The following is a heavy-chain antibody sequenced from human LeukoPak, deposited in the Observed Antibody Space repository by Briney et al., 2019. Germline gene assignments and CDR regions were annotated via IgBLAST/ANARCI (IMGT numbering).Heavy chain of an antibody. CDR3: ARQYSK. CDR1: GVSINTGGDH. D-gene: IGHD5-12*01. CDR2: ISDSGAS. V-gene: IGHV4-39*01. J-gene: IGHJ4*02. Sequence: PSETLSLTCTVSGVSINTGGDHWGWIRQTPGKGLEWIASISDSGASFYNPSLKSRVTISRDTSKNQFSLTLTYVSAAATSVYYCARQYSKWGQGTLLTVSS.